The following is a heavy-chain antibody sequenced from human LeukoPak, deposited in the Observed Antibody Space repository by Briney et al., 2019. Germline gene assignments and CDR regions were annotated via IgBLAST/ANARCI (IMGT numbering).Heavy chain of an antibody. CDR3: ARDPLGIIDY. CDR2: IYYSGST. D-gene: IGHD7-27*01. CDR1: GGFISSHY. Sequence: PSETLSHTCTVSGGFISSHYWGWIRQPPGRGLEWIGYIYYSGSTYYNPSLKSRVTISVDTSKNQFSLKLSSVTAADTAVYYCARDPLGIIDYWGQGTLVTVSS. J-gene: IGHJ4*02. V-gene: IGHV4-59*11.